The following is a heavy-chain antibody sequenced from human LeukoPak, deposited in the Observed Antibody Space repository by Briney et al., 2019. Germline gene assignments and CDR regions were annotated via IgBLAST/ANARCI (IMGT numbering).Heavy chain of an antibody. CDR1: GFTFSSYS. D-gene: IGHD6-13*01. CDR2: ISSSSSYI. CDR3: ARGGVSQDYFDY. J-gene: IGHJ4*02. V-gene: IGHV3-21*01. Sequence: GGSLRLSCAASGFTFSSYSMNWVRQAPGKGLEWVSSISSSSSYIYYADSVKGRSTISRDNAKNSLYLQMNSLRAEDTAVYYCARGGVSQDYFDYWGQGTLVTVSS.